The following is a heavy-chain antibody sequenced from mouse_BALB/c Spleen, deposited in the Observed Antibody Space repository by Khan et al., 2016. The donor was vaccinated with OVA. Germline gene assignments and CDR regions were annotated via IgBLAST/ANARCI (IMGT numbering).Heavy chain of an antibody. CDR3: ARIKKIVATYFDY. D-gene: IGHD1-1*01. Sequence: QVRLQQSGAELVKDGASVKMSCKASGYTFTSYWMHWVKQRLGQGLEWFAETNPTNGRTYYNEKFKSKATLTVDKSSSTAYMLLSGPTFEDSAVYYCARIKKIVATYFDYWGQGTTLTVSS. CDR2: TNPTNGRT. CDR1: GYTFTSYW. J-gene: IGHJ2*01. V-gene: IGHV1S81*02.